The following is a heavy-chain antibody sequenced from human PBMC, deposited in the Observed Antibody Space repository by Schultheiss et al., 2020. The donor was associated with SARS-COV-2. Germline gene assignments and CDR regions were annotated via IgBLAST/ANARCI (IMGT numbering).Heavy chain of an antibody. CDR1: GFTFDDYA. CDR3: AKDRYSSGWYLELGVPYYYYYGMDV. V-gene: IGHV3-9*01. J-gene: IGHJ6*02. Sequence: GGSLRLSCAASGFTFDDYAMHWVRQAPGKGLEWVSGISWNSGSRGYGDSVRGRFTISRDNAKNSLYLQMNSLRAEDTALYYCAKDRYSSGWYLELGVPYYYYYGMDVWGQGTTVTVSS. D-gene: IGHD6-19*01. CDR2: ISWNSGSR.